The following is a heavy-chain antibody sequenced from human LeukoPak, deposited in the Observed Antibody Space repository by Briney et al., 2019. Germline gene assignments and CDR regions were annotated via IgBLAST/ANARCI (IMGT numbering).Heavy chain of an antibody. CDR1: GYTFTGYY. CDR2: INPNSGGT. D-gene: IGHD5-18*01. J-gene: IGHJ4*02. CDR3: ARDLRGYSYGYLGY. Sequence: ASVKVSYKASGYTFTGYYIHWVRQAPGQGLEWMGWINPNSGGTNYAQKFQGRVTMTRDTSISTAYMELSRLRSDDTAVYYCARDLRGYSYGYLGYWGQGTLVTVSS. V-gene: IGHV1-2*02.